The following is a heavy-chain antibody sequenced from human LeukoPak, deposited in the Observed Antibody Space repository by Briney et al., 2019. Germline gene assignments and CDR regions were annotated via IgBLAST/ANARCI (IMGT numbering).Heavy chain of an antibody. V-gene: IGHV3-30*02. CDR1: GFTFSSYG. Sequence: GGSLRLSCAASGFTFSSYGMHWVRQAPGKGLEWVAFIRYDGSNKYYADPVKGRLTISRDNSKNTLYLQMNSLRAEDMALYYCAKDKAAVAGRHAFDIWGQGTMVTVSS. CDR2: IRYDGSNK. J-gene: IGHJ3*02. CDR3: AKDKAAVAGRHAFDI. D-gene: IGHD6-19*01.